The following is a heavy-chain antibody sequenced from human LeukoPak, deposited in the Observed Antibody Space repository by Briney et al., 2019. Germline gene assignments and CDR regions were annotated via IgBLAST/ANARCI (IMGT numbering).Heavy chain of an antibody. CDR1: GFTFSSSA. CDR3: ASSGRGHYYFDY. V-gene: IGHV3-23*01. Sequence: GGSLRLSCAASGFTFSSSAMSWVRQVPGKGLEWVSGISASGGSTSYADSVRGRFTISRDNSKNTLYLQMNSLRGEDTAVYYCASSGRGHYYFDYWGQGALVTVSS. D-gene: IGHD3-10*01. J-gene: IGHJ4*02. CDR2: ISASGGST.